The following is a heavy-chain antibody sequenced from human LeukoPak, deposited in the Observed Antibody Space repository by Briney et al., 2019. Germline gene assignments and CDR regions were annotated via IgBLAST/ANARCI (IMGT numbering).Heavy chain of an antibody. CDR1: GFTFSSYS. Sequence: SGGSLRLSCAACGFTFSSYSMNWVRQAPGKGLEWVSSISSSSSYIYYADLVKGRFTISRDNAKNSLYLQMNSLSAEDTAVYYCARDSPSHCSSTSCYSALAQDFDYWGQGTLVTVSS. J-gene: IGHJ4*02. CDR3: ARDSPSHCSSTSCYSALAQDFDY. V-gene: IGHV3-21*01. CDR2: ISSSSSYI. D-gene: IGHD2-2*01.